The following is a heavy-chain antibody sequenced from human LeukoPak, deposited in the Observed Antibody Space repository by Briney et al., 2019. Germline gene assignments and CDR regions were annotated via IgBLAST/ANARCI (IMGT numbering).Heavy chain of an antibody. Sequence: GESLQISCKGSGYSFTSYWIGWVRQLPGKGLEWMGIIYPGDSDTRYSPSFQGQVTISADKSISTAYLRWSSLEASDTAMYYCARSPSRNNWFDPWGQGTLVTVSS. CDR1: GYSFTSYW. CDR3: ARSPSRNNWFDP. V-gene: IGHV5-51*01. CDR2: IYPGDSDT. J-gene: IGHJ5*02.